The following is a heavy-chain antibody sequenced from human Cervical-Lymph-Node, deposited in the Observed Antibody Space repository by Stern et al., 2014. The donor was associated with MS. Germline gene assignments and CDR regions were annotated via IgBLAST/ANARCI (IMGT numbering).Heavy chain of an antibody. CDR3: ARRNYYGPYHFDY. D-gene: IGHD3-10*01. V-gene: IGHV4-59*02. CDR2: MYHSGST. CDR1: GASVRSYAY. Sequence: QVQLQESGPGLVKPSETPSLTCPVSGASVRSYAYWSWIRQPPGQGLERIGYMYHSGSTTYNPSLKSRVTISVDTSTNQFSLNLSSVTAADTAVYYCARRNYYGPYHFDYWGQGTRVIVSS. J-gene: IGHJ4*02.